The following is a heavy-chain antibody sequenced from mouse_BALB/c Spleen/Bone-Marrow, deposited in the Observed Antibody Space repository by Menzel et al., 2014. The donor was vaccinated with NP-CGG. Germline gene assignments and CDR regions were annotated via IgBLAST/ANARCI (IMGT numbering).Heavy chain of an antibody. Sequence: EVHLQQSGPELVKPGASMKISCKASGYSFTDYTMNWVKPSHGKNLEWIGLINPYNGGTTYNQKFKGKATLTVDMSSSTAYLELLSLTSEDSAVYYCARSDYGYGYFDVWGAGTTVTVSS. CDR1: GYSFTDYT. J-gene: IGHJ1*01. V-gene: IGHV1-18*01. CDR2: INPYNGGT. D-gene: IGHD1-1*01. CDR3: ARSDYGYGYFDV.